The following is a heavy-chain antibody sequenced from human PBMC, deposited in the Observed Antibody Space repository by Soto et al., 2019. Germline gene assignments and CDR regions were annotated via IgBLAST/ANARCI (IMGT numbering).Heavy chain of an antibody. CDR2: IYYDGGNR. V-gene: IGHV3-33*01. D-gene: IGHD2-2*01. J-gene: IGHJ6*03. CDR3: ARLGWGCSSASCHDMDV. CDR1: GFTFTNYG. Sequence: GGSLRLSCAASGFTFTNYGMHWVHQAPGKGLEWVAIIYYDGGNRYYADSVKGRFTISRDNSKNTLYLQMNSLRAEDTAVYYCARLGWGCSSASCHDMDVWGKGTTVTVSS.